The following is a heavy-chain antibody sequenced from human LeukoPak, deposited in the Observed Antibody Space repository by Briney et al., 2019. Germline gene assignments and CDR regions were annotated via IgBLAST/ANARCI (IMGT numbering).Heavy chain of an antibody. V-gene: IGHV1-2*02. D-gene: IGHD3-9*01. Sequence: GASVKVSCKASGYTFTGYYMHWVRLAPGQGLEWMGWINPNSGGTNYAQKFQGRVTMTRDTSISTAYMELSRLRSDDTAVYYCAREYYDILTGYSAHIVWFDPWGQGTLVTVSS. CDR2: INPNSGGT. CDR3: AREYYDILTGYSAHIVWFDP. CDR1: GYTFTGYY. J-gene: IGHJ5*02.